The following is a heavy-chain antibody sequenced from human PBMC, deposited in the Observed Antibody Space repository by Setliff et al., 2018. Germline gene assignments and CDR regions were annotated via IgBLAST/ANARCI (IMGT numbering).Heavy chain of an antibody. CDR1: GDYPSSGSYY. CDR3: ARALYSYDFDY. J-gene: IGHJ4*02. Sequence: SETLSLTCTVSGDYPSSGSYYWGWIRQPPGKGLEWIGSLYYSGSSYYNPSLKSRVTISVDTSKNQFSPKLTSVTAADTAVYYCARALYSYDFDYWGQGTLVT. CDR2: LYYSGSS. V-gene: IGHV4-39*07. D-gene: IGHD5-18*01.